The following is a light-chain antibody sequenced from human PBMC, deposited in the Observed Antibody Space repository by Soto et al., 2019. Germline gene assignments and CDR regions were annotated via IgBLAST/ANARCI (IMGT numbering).Light chain of an antibody. CDR3: QQVYTTPRT. CDR2: AAS. Sequence: DIQMTRSPSSLSASVGDRVTITCRSSQILSSYLNWYQQKPGKAPKLLIYAASNLHSGVTSRFSGSESGTDFTLTISSLQPDDSATYYCQQVYTTPRTFGQGTKLEIK. V-gene: IGKV1-39*01. CDR1: QILSSY. J-gene: IGKJ2*01.